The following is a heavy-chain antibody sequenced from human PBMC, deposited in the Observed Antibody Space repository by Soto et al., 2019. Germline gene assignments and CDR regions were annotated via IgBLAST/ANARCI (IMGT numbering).Heavy chain of an antibody. V-gene: IGHV3-21*06. J-gene: IGHJ6*02. CDR3: ARDGADYDILTGYYDYYYHGMYV. Sequence: KAGGSLRLSCVASGFAFRSYGMNWVRQAPGKGMEWVSSISTSSSAIYYTDSVKGRFNISRDNARNSLYLQMKSLRAEDTAVYFCARDGADYDILTGYYDYYYHGMYVWGQGTTVTVSS. CDR1: GFAFRSYG. D-gene: IGHD3-9*01. CDR2: ISTSSSAI.